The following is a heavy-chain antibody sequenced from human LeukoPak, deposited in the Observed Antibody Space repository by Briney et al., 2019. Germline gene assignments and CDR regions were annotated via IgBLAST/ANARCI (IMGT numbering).Heavy chain of an antibody. Sequence: SETLSLTCTVSGASISSYFWSWIRQPAGKGLEWIGRIYTSGSTNYNPTLKSRVTMSVDTSKNQFSLKLSSVTAADTAVYYCAKYYYDSSGLGFGAFDIWGQGTMVTVSS. J-gene: IGHJ3*02. CDR1: GASISSYF. V-gene: IGHV4-4*07. D-gene: IGHD3-22*01. CDR3: AKYYYDSSGLGFGAFDI. CDR2: IYTSGST.